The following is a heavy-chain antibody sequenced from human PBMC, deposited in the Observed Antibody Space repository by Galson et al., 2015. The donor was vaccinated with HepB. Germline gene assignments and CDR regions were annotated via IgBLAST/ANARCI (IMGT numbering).Heavy chain of an antibody. Sequence: ETLSLTCSVSGGSISSSGYFWGWIRQPPGKGLEWIGNIHLGGNIYYNPSLRSRVTISVDTSKNQFSLNLNSVTAADTAVYYCTRRREASSQSDYWGQGTLVTVSS. CDR1: GGSISSSGYF. CDR2: IHLGGNI. CDR3: TRRREASSQSDY. J-gene: IGHJ4*02. V-gene: IGHV4-39*01. D-gene: IGHD6-13*01.